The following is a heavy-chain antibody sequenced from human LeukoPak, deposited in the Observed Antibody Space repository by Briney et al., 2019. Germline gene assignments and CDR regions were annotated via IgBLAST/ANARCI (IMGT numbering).Heavy chain of an antibody. V-gene: IGHV1-2*02. D-gene: IGHD2-2*01. CDR1: GFTFTGYY. CDR2: INPNSGGT. CDR3: ARVAVAYCSSTSCYAFDY. J-gene: IGHJ4*02. Sequence: ASVKVSCTASGFTFTGYYMHWVRQAPGQGLEWMGWINPNSGGTNYAQTFQGRVTMTRATSISTAYMELSRLRSDDTAVYYCARVAVAYCSSTSCYAFDYWGQGTLVTVSS.